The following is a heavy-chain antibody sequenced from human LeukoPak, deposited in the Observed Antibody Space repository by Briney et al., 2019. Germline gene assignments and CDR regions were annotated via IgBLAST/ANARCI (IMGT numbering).Heavy chain of an antibody. V-gene: IGHV3-66*01. Sequence: GGSLRLSCAASGFTVSSNYMSWVRQAPGKGLEWVSVIYSGGSTYYADSVKGRFTISRDNSKNTLYLQMNSLRAEDTAVYYCAYRGADPYGGNAFDIWGQGTMVTVSS. CDR1: GFTVSSNY. D-gene: IGHD4-23*01. CDR3: AYRGADPYGGNAFDI. CDR2: IYSGGST. J-gene: IGHJ3*02.